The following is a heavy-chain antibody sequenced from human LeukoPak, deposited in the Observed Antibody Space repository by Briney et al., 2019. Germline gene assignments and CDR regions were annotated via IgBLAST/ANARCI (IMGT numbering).Heavy chain of an antibody. CDR1: GGSISSGDYY. CDR3: ARDVPYYYDSSGYPGAFDI. J-gene: IGHJ3*02. Sequence: PSQTLSLTCTVSGGSISSGDYYWSWIRQPPGKGLEWIGYIYYSGSTYYNPSLKSRVTISVDTSKNQFSLKLSSVTAADTAVYYCARDVPYYYDSSGYPGAFDIWGQGTMVTVSS. D-gene: IGHD3-22*01. CDR2: IYYSGST. V-gene: IGHV4-30-4*08.